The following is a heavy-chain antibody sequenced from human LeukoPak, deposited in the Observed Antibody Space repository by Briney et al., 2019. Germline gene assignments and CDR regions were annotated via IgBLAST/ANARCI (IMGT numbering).Heavy chain of an antibody. CDR3: ARKDYGGYAYYYYGLDV. CDR1: GFTFSSYE. D-gene: IGHD5-12*01. CDR2: ISSSGSTK. V-gene: IGHV3-48*03. Sequence: PGGSLRLSCAAFGFTFSSYEMNWVRQAPGKGLEWVSYISSSGSTKYYADSVKGRFTISRDNAKNSLYLQMNSLRAEDTAVYYCARKDYGGYAYYYYGLDVRGKGTTVTVSS. J-gene: IGHJ6*04.